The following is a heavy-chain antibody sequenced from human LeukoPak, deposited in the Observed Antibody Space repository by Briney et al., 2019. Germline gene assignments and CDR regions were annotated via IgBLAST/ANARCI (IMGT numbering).Heavy chain of an antibody. J-gene: IGHJ4*02. Sequence: SETLSLTCTVSGGSISSYYWSWFRQPPGKGLEWIGYIYYSGSTNYNPSLKSRVTISVDTSKNQFSLKLSSVTAADTAVYYCARRSSGYYHYFDYWGQGTLVTVSS. V-gene: IGHV4-59*01. D-gene: IGHD3-22*01. CDR1: GGSISSYY. CDR2: IYYSGST. CDR3: ARRSSGYYHYFDY.